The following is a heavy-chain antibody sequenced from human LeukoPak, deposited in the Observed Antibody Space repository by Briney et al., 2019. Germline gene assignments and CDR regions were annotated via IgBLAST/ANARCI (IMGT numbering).Heavy chain of an antibody. CDR3: ARFLLTREGY. CDR1: GGSISSSSYY. V-gene: IGHV4-39*07. D-gene: IGHD3-3*01. J-gene: IGHJ4*02. CDR2: IYYSGST. Sequence: PSETLSLTCTVSGGSISSSSYYWGWIRQPPGKGLEWIGSIYYSGSTYYNPSLKSRVTISVDTSKNQFSLKLSSVTAADTAVYYCARFLLTREGYWGQGTLVTVSS.